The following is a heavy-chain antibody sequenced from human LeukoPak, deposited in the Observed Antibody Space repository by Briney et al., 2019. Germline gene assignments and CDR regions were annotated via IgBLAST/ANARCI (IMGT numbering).Heavy chain of an antibody. J-gene: IGHJ4*02. CDR3: AKDLGGRYYYDSSGSLDY. CDR1: GYTFNIHG. Sequence: TGGSLRLSCAASGYTFNIHGMNWVRQAPGKGPEWVSGIGPSGDKTYYTDSVKGRFPISRDNSENTVYLQMNSLRVEDTALYYCAKDLGGRYYYDSSGSLDYWGQGTLVTVSS. CDR2: IGPSGDKT. V-gene: IGHV3-23*01. D-gene: IGHD3-22*01.